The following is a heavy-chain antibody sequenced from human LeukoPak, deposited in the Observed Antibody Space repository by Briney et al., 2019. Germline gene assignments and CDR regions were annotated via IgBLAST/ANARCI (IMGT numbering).Heavy chain of an antibody. CDR3: AKSEDGGYCSGGSCPQRMPLNWFDP. J-gene: IGHJ5*02. D-gene: IGHD2-15*01. Sequence: ASVKVSCKASGYTFTGYYMHWVRQAPGQGLEWMGWINPNSGGTNYAQKFQGRVTMTRDTSISTAYMELSRLRSDDTAVYYCAKSEDGGYCSGGSCPQRMPLNWFDPWGQGTLVTVSS. V-gene: IGHV1-2*02. CDR1: GYTFTGYY. CDR2: INPNSGGT.